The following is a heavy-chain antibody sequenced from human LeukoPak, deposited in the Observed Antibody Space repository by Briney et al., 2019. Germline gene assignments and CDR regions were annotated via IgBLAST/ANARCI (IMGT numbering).Heavy chain of an antibody. CDR2: ISSSGSTI. V-gene: IGHV3-48*03. CDR3: ASLTVGITADDY. D-gene: IGHD4-17*01. CDR1: GFTFSSYE. Sequence: GGSLRLSCAASGFTFSSYEMNWVRQAPGKGLEWVSYISSSGSTIYYADSVKGRFTISRDNAKNSLYLQMNSLRAEDTALYYCASLTVGITADDYWGQGTLVTVSS. J-gene: IGHJ4*02.